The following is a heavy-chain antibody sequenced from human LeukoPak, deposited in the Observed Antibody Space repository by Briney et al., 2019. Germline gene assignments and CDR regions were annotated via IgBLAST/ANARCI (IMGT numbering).Heavy chain of an antibody. Sequence: VGSLRLSCAASGFTFSSYAMSWVRQTPGKGLEWVSAISGSGGSTYYADSVKGRFTISRDNSKNTLYLQMNRLRAEDTAVYYCAKPKAYYDSSGYEVWGQGTLVTVSS. CDR3: AKPKAYYDSSGYEV. CDR2: ISGSGGST. V-gene: IGHV3-23*01. D-gene: IGHD3-22*01. J-gene: IGHJ4*02. CDR1: GFTFSSYA.